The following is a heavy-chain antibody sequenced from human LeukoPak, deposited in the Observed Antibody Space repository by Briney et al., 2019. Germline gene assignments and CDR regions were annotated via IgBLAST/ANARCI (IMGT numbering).Heavy chain of an antibody. Sequence: SETLSLTCIVSGDSMGSHYWSWIRQPPGKGLEWIGQIYYSGMTNYNPYLKSRVSISVDTAKNRFSLRLHSVTAADTAVYYCARVLDGYNYGNCFDPWGQGTLVTVSS. CDR2: IYYSGMT. V-gene: IGHV4-59*11. CDR3: ARVLDGYNYGNCFDP. J-gene: IGHJ5*02. D-gene: IGHD5-18*01. CDR1: GDSMGSHY.